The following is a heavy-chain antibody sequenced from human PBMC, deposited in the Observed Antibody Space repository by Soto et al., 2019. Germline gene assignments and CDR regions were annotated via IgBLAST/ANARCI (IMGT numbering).Heavy chain of an antibody. J-gene: IGHJ6*02. CDR3: ARSITGTVSYYYGMDV. CDR1: GGTFSSYA. Sequence: QVQLVQSGAEVKKPGSSVKVSCKASGGTFSSYAISWVRQAPGQGLEWMGGIIPIFGTANYAQKFQGRVTITADESTSTANMELSSLRSEDTAVYYCARSITGTVSYYYGMDVWGQGTTVTVSS. V-gene: IGHV1-69*12. D-gene: IGHD1-20*01. CDR2: IIPIFGTA.